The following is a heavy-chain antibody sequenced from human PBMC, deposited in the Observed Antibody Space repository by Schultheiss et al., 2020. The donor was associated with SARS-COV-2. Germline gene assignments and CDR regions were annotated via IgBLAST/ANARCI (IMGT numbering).Heavy chain of an antibody. D-gene: IGHD3-10*01. V-gene: IGHV1-2*04. J-gene: IGHJ4*02. CDR3: ARLYGSGSYGYFDY. CDR1: GYTFTGYY. Sequence: GESLKISCKASGYTFTGYYMHWVRQAPGQGLEWMGWINPNSGGTNYAQKFQGWVTMTRDTSISTAYMELSRLRSDDTAVYYCARLYGSGSYGYFDYWGQGTLVTVSS. CDR2: INPNSGGT.